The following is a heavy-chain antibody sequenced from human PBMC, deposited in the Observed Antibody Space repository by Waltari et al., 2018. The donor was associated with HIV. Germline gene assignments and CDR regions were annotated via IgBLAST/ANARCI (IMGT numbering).Heavy chain of an antibody. D-gene: IGHD3-10*01. J-gene: IGHJ4*02. V-gene: IGHV3-30*03. CDR3: ARDSSRVLWFGESLPT. Sequence: QVQVVESGGGVVQPGGSLSLSCAASGFRFNDLGLYWVRQTPGKGLEWVALMSDDGSKRFYAESVRGRFVVSRDNSKKIFYLQMNSLRPDDTAVYFCARDSSRVLWFGESLPTWGQGTLVSVSP. CDR2: MSDDGSKR. CDR1: GFRFNDLG.